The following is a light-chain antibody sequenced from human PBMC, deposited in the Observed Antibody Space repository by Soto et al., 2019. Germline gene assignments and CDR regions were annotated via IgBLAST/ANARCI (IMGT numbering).Light chain of an antibody. J-gene: IGKJ5*01. V-gene: IGKV1-9*01. Sequence: IQLTQSPSSLSASVGDRVTITCRAIQGLGSLLVWYQQIPGRAPKLLLSAASTLQSGVPSRFSGSGSGTDFTLTIGSLQPEDFATYYCQQRHSYPITFGQGTLLEIK. CDR1: QGLGSL. CDR3: QQRHSYPIT. CDR2: AAS.